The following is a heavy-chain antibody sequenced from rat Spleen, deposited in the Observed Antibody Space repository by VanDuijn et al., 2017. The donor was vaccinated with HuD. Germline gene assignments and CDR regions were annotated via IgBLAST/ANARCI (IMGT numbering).Heavy chain of an antibody. D-gene: IGHD1-9*01. Sequence: EVQLVESGGDLVQPGRSLKLSCAASGFTLSDYSMAWVRQAPTKGLEWVASISIGGSNTYYRDSVKGRFTISRDNAKSTLYLQMDSLRSEDTATYYCARKYSGYNSYYFDYWGQGVMVTVSS. J-gene: IGHJ2*01. V-gene: IGHV5-25*01. CDR1: GFTLSDYS. CDR2: ISIGGSNT. CDR3: ARKYSGYNSYYFDY.